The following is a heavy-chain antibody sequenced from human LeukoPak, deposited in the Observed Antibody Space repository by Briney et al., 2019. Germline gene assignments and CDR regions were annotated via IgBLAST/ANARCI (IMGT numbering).Heavy chain of an antibody. CDR1: GGSISSDGYS. J-gene: IGHJ3*02. V-gene: IGHV4-30-2*01. D-gene: IGHD3-16*01. CDR2: IYHSAST. CDR3: ARDWGTFRPGEGSAFDI. Sequence: SETLSLTCVVPGGSISSDGYSWSWIRQPPGKGLEWIGCIYHSASTYYNPSLKSRVSISVDRSKNQFSLKLSSVTAADTAVYYCARDWGTFRPGEGSAFDIWGQGTMVTVSS.